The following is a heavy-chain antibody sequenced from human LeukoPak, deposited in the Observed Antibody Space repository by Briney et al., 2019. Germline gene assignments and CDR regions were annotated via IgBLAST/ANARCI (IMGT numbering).Heavy chain of an antibody. CDR1: GGSISTSSYY. V-gene: IGHV4-39*01. CDR3: ARAHMITSYYYYYYVDV. Sequence: SETLSLTCTVSGGSISTSSYYWGWIRQPPGKGLEWIGNIYYSGSTFYNPSLKSRVTISVDTSKNQFSLKLSSVTAADTAVYYCARAHMITSYYYYYYVDVWGKGTTVTVSS. D-gene: IGHD3-16*01. CDR2: IYYSGST. J-gene: IGHJ6*03.